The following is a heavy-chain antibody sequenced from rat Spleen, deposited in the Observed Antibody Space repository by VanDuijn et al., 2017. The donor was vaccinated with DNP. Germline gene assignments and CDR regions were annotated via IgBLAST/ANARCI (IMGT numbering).Heavy chain of an antibody. CDR1: GFTFSSYW. D-gene: IGHD1-1*01. J-gene: IGHJ1*01. CDR3: ARGVYYYSATYWYFDF. V-gene: IGHV5-58*01. CDR2: ISYDGGDT. Sequence: EVQLVETGGGLVQPGRSLKLSCVASGFTFSSYWMYWIRQAPTKGLEWVAYISYDGGDTYYGDSVKGRFTISRDNAKSTLYLQMNSLRSEDTATYYCARGVYYYSATYWYFDFWGPGTMVSVSS.